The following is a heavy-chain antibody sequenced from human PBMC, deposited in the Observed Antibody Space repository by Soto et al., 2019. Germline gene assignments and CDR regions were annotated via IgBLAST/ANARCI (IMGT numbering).Heavy chain of an antibody. CDR1: GFIFSDYA. V-gene: IGHV3-30*18. D-gene: IGHD3-9*01. CDR3: AKSGGRHFDWLFSGMDV. Sequence: QVQLVESGGGVGQPGMSLRLSCVASGFIFSDYAMHWVRQAPGKGLEWLAVMSYDGNNKYYADSVRGRFTISRDKSKSPLFLQMNSLIAEDPAVYYCAKSGGRHFDWLFSGMDVWGQGTTVTVSS. CDR2: MSYDGNNK. J-gene: IGHJ6*02.